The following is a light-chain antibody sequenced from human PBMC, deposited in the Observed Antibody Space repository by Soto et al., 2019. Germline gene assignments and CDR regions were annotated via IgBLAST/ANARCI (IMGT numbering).Light chain of an antibody. CDR2: GAS. V-gene: IGKV3-20*01. J-gene: IGKJ2*01. CDR3: QQYGTSPFT. Sequence: EIVLTQSPNTLSLSPRERATLSCRASQTVSLNYLAWYQQRPGQAPRLLIYGASVRATAIPDRFSGSGSRTDFTLTISRLEPEDFAVYYCQQYGTSPFTFGQGTKLEIK. CDR1: QTVSLNY.